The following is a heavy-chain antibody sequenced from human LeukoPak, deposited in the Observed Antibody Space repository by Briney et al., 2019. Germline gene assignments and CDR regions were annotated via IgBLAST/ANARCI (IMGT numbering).Heavy chain of an antibody. D-gene: IGHD1-20*01. CDR1: GFTVSSNY. V-gene: IGHV3-53*01. Sequence: GGSLRLSCEASGFTVSSNYMSWVRQAPGKGLEWVSVIYSGGSTYYADSVKGRFTISRDNSKNTLYLQMNSLRAEDTAVYYCAAAITDVDYWGQGTLVTVSS. CDR2: IYSGGST. J-gene: IGHJ4*02. CDR3: AAAITDVDY.